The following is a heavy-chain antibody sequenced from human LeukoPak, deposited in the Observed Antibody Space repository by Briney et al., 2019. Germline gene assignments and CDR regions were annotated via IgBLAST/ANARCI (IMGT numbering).Heavy chain of an antibody. Sequence: GGSLRLSCAASGFTFSSYAMSWVRQAPGKGLEWVSAISGSGGSTYYADSVKGRFTISRDNSKNTLYLQMNSLRAEDTAVYYCAKEHDSSGYYPGASFDYWGQGTLVTVSS. CDR2: ISGSGGST. V-gene: IGHV3-23*01. CDR3: AKEHDSSGYYPGASFDY. J-gene: IGHJ4*02. CDR1: GFTFSSYA. D-gene: IGHD3-22*01.